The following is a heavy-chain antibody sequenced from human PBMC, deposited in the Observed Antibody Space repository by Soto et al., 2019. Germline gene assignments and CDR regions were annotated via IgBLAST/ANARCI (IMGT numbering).Heavy chain of an antibody. V-gene: IGHV3-23*01. CDR1: GFTFATSG. D-gene: IGHD1-26*01. Sequence: GGSLRLSCVTSGFTFATSGMSWVRQAPGKGLEWISGFSGGGKNTDTKYADSVKGRFTISRDISKSILYLQMDSLRVEDTALYYCAKGRSIVGAILSAFEIWGQGTMVTVS. J-gene: IGHJ3*02. CDR2: FSGGGKNT. CDR3: AKGRSIVGAILSAFEI.